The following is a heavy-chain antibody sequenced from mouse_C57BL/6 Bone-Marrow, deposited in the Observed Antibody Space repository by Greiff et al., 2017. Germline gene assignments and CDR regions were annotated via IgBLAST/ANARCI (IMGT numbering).Heavy chain of an antibody. D-gene: IGHD1-1*01. V-gene: IGHV2-5*01. Sequence: VKLVESGPGLVQPSQSLSITCTVSGFSFTSFGVHWVRQSPGKGLEWLGVIWRGGSTDYNAAFMSRLSINKDNSKSQVFFKMNSLQADDTAIYYCAKDYYGSSYWYFDVWGTGTTVTVSS. CDR1: GFSFTSFG. J-gene: IGHJ1*03. CDR2: IWRGGST. CDR3: AKDYYGSSYWYFDV.